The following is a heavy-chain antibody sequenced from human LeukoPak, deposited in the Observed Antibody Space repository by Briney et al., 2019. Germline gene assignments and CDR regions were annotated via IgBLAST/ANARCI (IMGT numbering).Heavy chain of an antibody. Sequence: PGGSPRLSCAASGFTFSSYAMHWVRQAPGKGLEYVSAISSNGGSTYYANSVKGRFTIPRDNSKNTLYLQMGSLRAEDMAVYYCARDPGDVGYGGNLLDYWGQGTLVTVSS. V-gene: IGHV3-64*01. CDR1: GFTFSSYA. J-gene: IGHJ4*02. D-gene: IGHD4-23*01. CDR2: ISSNGGST. CDR3: ARDPGDVGYGGNLLDY.